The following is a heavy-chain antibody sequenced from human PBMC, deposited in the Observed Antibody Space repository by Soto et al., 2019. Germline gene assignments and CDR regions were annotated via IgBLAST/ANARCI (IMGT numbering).Heavy chain of an antibody. D-gene: IGHD5-18*01. CDR2: IYYSGST. Sequence: QLQLQESGPGLVKPSETLSLTCTVSGGSISSSSYYWGWIRQPPGKGLEWIGSIYYSGSTYYNPSLKSRVTISVDTSKNQFSLKLSSVTAADTAVYYCARHRFIVDTAMVKDQGDNWFDPWGQGTLVTVSS. J-gene: IGHJ5*02. CDR3: ARHRFIVDTAMVKDQGDNWFDP. CDR1: GGSISSSSYY. V-gene: IGHV4-39*01.